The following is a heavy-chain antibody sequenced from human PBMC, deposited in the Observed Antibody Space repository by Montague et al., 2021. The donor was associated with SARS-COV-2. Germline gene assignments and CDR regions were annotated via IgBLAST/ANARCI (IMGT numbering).Heavy chain of an antibody. V-gene: IGHV4-34*01. CDR2: INHSGST. Sequence: ETLSLTCALYGGSFSGYYWSWIRQPPGKGLEWIGEINHSGSTNYNPSLKSRVTISVDTSKNQFSLKLSSVTAADTAVYYCARGSTVTHYWGQGTLVTVSS. CDR1: GGSFSGYY. J-gene: IGHJ4*02. CDR3: ARGSTVTHY. D-gene: IGHD4-17*01.